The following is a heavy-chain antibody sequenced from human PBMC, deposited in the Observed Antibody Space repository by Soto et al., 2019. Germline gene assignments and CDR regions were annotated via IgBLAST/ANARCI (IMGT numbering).Heavy chain of an antibody. J-gene: IGHJ4*02. CDR1: GFTFSSYA. Sequence: QVQLVESGGGVVQPGRSLRLSCAASGFTFSSYAMHWVRQAPGKVLEWVAIISYDGSNKYYTDSVKGRFTISRDNSKNTLFLQMNSLRTEDTAVYYCARQDIENTVMVEYWGRGTLVTVSS. D-gene: IGHD5-18*01. CDR2: ISYDGSNK. V-gene: IGHV3-30-3*01. CDR3: ARQDIENTVMVEY.